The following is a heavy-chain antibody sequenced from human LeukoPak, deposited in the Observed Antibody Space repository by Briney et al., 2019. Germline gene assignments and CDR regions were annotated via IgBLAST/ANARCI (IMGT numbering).Heavy chain of an antibody. CDR2: ISTDGSDK. CDR1: GFTFSSYW. V-gene: IGHV3-30*03. Sequence: GGSLRLSCAASGFTFSSYWMHWVRQAPGKGLEWVTVISTDGSDKYYGDSVKGRFTISRDNSKNTLYLQMNSLRAEDTAVYYCARDFRRDGYTDYWGQGTLVTVSS. J-gene: IGHJ4*02. CDR3: ARDFRRDGYTDY. D-gene: IGHD5-24*01.